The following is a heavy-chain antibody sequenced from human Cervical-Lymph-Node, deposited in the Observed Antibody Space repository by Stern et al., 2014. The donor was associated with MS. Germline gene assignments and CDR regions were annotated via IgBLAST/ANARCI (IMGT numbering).Heavy chain of an antibody. D-gene: IGHD3-10*01. CDR2: IVPMFAKA. CDR1: GGSIKSYA. J-gene: IGHJ5*02. Sequence: VQLVESGAEVKKPGSSVRVSCKASGGSIKSYAFNWLRQAPGQGLEWMGDIVPMFAKANYAQKFQGRVTVTADEATNTVYMELSFLTSEDTAVYYCARERSIHYPAFAPWGQGTLVTVSS. V-gene: IGHV1-69*01. CDR3: ARERSIHYPAFAP.